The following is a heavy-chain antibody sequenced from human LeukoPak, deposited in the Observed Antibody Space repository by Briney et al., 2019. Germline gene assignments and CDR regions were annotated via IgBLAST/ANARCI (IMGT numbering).Heavy chain of an antibody. D-gene: IGHD6-6*01. CDR2: ISYDGSNK. CDR3: ARDHSSSSSYYFDY. Sequence: GGSLRLSCAASGFTFSSYAMHWVRQAPRKGLEWVAVISYDGSNKYYADSVKGRFTISRDNSKNTLYLQMNSLRAEDTAVYYCARDHSSSSSYYFDYWGQGTLVTVSS. J-gene: IGHJ4*02. V-gene: IGHV3-30-3*01. CDR1: GFTFSSYA.